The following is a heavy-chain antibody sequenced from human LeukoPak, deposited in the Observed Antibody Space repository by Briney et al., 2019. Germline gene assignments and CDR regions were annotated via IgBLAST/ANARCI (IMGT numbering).Heavy chain of an antibody. Sequence: ASVKVSCKASGYTFTSYGISWVRQAPGQGLEWMGWISAYNGNTNYAQKLQGRVTMTTDISTSTAYMELRSLRSDDTAVYYCARDKVDIVATLPDYWGQGTLVTVSS. CDR3: ARDKVDIVATLPDY. CDR1: GYTFTSYG. CDR2: ISAYNGNT. D-gene: IGHD5-12*01. V-gene: IGHV1-18*01. J-gene: IGHJ4*02.